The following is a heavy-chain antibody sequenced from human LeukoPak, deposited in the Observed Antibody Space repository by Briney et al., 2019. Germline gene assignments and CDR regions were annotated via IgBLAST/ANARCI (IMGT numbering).Heavy chain of an antibody. CDR2: INPNSGGT. CDR3: ARAPGVPADPFDY. J-gene: IGHJ4*02. Sequence: GASVKVSCKASGYTFTSYYMYWVRQAPGQGLEWMGWINPNSGGTNYAQKFQGRVTMTKDTSISTAYMELSSLRSDDTAVYYCARAPGVPADPFDYWGQGTLVTVSS. D-gene: IGHD2-2*01. V-gene: IGHV1-2*02. CDR1: GYTFTSYY.